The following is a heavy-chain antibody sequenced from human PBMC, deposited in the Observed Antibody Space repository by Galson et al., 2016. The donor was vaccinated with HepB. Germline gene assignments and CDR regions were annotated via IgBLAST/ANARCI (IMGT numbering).Heavy chain of an antibody. CDR3: ARDGGITGTTDWFDP. Sequence: SLRLSCAASGFTFSNYWMHWVRQAPGKGLMWVSRIKSDGSIINYADSVKGRFTISRDNAKNTLYLQMNSLRAEDTAVYYCARDGGITGTTDWFDPWGQGTLVTVSS. J-gene: IGHJ5*02. CDR2: IKSDGSII. CDR1: GFTFSNYW. V-gene: IGHV3-74*01. D-gene: IGHD1-7*01.